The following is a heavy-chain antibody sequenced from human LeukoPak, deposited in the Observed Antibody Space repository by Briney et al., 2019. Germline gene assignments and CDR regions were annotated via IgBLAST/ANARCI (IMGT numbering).Heavy chain of an antibody. CDR1: GYTFTSYA. CDR2: INAGNGNT. D-gene: IGHD3-10*01. J-gene: IGHJ6*02. Sequence: GASVKVSCKASGYTFTSYAMHWVRQAPGQRLEWMGWINAGNGNTKYSQKFQGRVTITRDTSASTAYMELSSLRSEDTAVYYCARGPILVRGVILADSVGGMDVWGQGTTVTVSS. CDR3: ARGPILVRGVILADSVGGMDV. V-gene: IGHV1-3*01.